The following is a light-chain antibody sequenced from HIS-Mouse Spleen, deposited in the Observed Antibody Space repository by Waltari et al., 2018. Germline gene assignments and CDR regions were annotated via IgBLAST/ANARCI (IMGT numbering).Light chain of an antibody. V-gene: IGLV1-44*01. CDR3: AAWDDSLNGWV. CDR2: SNN. Sequence: QSVLTPPPQASGTPGRRDTIPCAGSRSNIGRNTVHRYQPPPETAPKLLSYSNNQRPSGVPDRFAGSKSGTSASLAISGLQSEDEADYYCAAWDDSLNGWVFGGGTKLTVL. CDR1: RSNIGRNT. J-gene: IGLJ3*02.